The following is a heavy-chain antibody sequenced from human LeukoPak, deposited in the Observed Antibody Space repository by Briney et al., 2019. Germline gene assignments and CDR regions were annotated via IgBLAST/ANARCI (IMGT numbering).Heavy chain of an antibody. Sequence: ASVKVSCKASGFTFTSYDINWVRQAPGQGLEWMGWISAYNGNTNYAQKLQGRVTMTTDTSTSTAYMELRSLRSDDTAIYFCARDYFDTSPSGYWGQGTLVTVSS. J-gene: IGHJ4*02. D-gene: IGHD3-22*01. CDR3: ARDYFDTSPSGY. CDR2: ISAYNGNT. V-gene: IGHV1-18*01. CDR1: GFTFTSYD.